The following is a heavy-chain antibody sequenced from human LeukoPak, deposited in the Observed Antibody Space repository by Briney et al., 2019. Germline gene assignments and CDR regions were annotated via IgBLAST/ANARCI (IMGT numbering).Heavy chain of an antibody. Sequence: SETLSLTCAVYGGSFSGYYWSWIRQPPGKGLEWIGEINHSGSTNYNPSLKSRVTILVDTSTSQFSLKLKSVTAAGTAVFYCARRVRGVNDAFDIWGRGTMVTVSS. CDR2: INHSGST. D-gene: IGHD3-10*01. V-gene: IGHV4-34*01. CDR3: ARRVRGVNDAFDI. CDR1: GGSFSGYY. J-gene: IGHJ3*02.